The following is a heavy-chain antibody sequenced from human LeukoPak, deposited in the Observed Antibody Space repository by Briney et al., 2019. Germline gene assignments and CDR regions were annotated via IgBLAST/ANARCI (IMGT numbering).Heavy chain of an antibody. Sequence: ASVKVSCKASGGTFSSYAISWVRQAPGQGLEWMGGIIPIFGTANYAQKFQGRVTMTRDMSTSTVYMELSSLRSEDTAVYYCARADYYDSSGYYSHAFDIWGQGTMVTVSS. CDR1: GGTFSSYA. V-gene: IGHV1-69*05. D-gene: IGHD3-22*01. CDR3: ARADYYDSSGYYSHAFDI. J-gene: IGHJ3*02. CDR2: IIPIFGTA.